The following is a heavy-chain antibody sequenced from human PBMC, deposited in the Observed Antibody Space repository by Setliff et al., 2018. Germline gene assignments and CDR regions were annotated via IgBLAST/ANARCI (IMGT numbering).Heavy chain of an antibody. CDR2: INHNGST. Sequence: PSETLSLTCAVYGGSFSGYYWSWIRQPPGKGLEWIGEINHNGSTNYNPSLKSRVTISVDTSTNQFSLKLSSVTAADTAVYYCVRLSRMTTKRDDAFDIWGQGTMVTVSS. J-gene: IGHJ3*02. CDR1: GGSFSGYY. V-gene: IGHV4-34*01. D-gene: IGHD4-17*01. CDR3: VRLSRMTTKRDDAFDI.